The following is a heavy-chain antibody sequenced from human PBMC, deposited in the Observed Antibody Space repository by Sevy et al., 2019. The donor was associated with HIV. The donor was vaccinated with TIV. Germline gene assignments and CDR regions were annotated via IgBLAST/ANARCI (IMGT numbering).Heavy chain of an antibody. D-gene: IGHD3-22*01. Sequence: GGSLRLSCAASGFTFNTHVMNWVRQAPGTGLEWVSSISGFGNTYYADSVRGRFTISRDNAKNTLYLQMNSLRADDTAVYYCAKVLNPALESMMEVTVRSLKGFDVWGQGTMVTVSS. V-gene: IGHV3-23*01. CDR2: ISGFGNT. CDR3: AKVLNPALESMMEVTVRSLKGFDV. CDR1: GFTFNTHV. J-gene: IGHJ3*01.